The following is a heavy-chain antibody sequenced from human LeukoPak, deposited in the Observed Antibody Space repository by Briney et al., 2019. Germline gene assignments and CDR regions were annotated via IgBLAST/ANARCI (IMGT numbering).Heavy chain of an antibody. J-gene: IGHJ4*02. CDR1: GFTFSSYG. Sequence: GGSLRLSCAASGFTFSSYGMHWVRQAPGKGLEWVAVIWYDGSNKYYADSVKGRFTISRDNSKNTLYLQMNSLRAEDTAVYYCAKPPKNYYGSGSYSTSLEYSSWYFDYWGQGTLVTVSS. CDR3: AKPPKNYYGSGSYSTSLEYSSWYFDY. V-gene: IGHV3-33*06. D-gene: IGHD3-10*01. CDR2: IWYDGSNK.